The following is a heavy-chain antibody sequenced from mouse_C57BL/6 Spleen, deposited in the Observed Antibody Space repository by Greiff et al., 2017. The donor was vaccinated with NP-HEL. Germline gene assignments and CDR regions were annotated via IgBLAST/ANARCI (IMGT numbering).Heavy chain of an antibody. D-gene: IGHD1-2*01. CDR3: ARLGSYGQFAY. CDR2: IYPGDGDT. Sequence: VQLQESGPELVKPGASVKISCKASGYAFSSSWMNWVKQRPGKGLEWIGRIYPGDGDTNYNGKFKGKATLTADKSSSTAYMQLSSLTSEDSAVYFCARLGSYGQFAYWGQGTLVTVSA. CDR1: GYAFSSSW. J-gene: IGHJ3*01. V-gene: IGHV1-82*01.